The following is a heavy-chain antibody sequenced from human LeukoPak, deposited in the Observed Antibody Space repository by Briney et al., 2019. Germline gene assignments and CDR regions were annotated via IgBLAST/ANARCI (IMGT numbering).Heavy chain of an antibody. D-gene: IGHD3-22*01. J-gene: IGHJ1*01. V-gene: IGHV4-39*01. Sequence: SETLSLTCSVSGDSVSRSDSYWDWIRQPPGKGLEWIGTIYYSGRTYYSPSLKSRVTMPVDPSNNQFSLNLRSVTAADTALYYCARRRYYDGSGYLEWGQGTLLSVSS. CDR3: ARRRYYDGSGYLE. CDR2: IYYSGRT. CDR1: GDSVSRSDSY.